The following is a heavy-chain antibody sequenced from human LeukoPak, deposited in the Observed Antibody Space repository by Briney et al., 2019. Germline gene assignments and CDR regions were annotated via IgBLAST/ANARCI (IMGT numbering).Heavy chain of an antibody. CDR2: ISGSGGST. Sequence: GGSLRLSCAASGFTFSSYAMSWVRQAPGKGLEGVSAISGSGGSTYYADSVKGRFTISRDNSKNTLYLQMNSLRAEDTAVYYCASSPELWFGELLQFDYWGQGTLVTVSS. CDR3: ASSPELWFGELLQFDY. D-gene: IGHD3-10*01. J-gene: IGHJ4*02. V-gene: IGHV3-23*01. CDR1: GFTFSSYA.